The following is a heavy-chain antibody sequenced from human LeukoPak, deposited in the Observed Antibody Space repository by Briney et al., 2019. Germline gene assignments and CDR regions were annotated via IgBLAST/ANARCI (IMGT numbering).Heavy chain of an antibody. Sequence: WASVKVSCKASGYTFTGYYMHWVRQAPGQGLEWMGWINPNSGGTNYAQKFQGRVTMTRDTSISTAYMELRSLRSDDTAVYYCARSVAYGDYGHDYYYYYMDVWGKGTTVTVSS. D-gene: IGHD4-17*01. J-gene: IGHJ6*03. CDR3: ARSVAYGDYGHDYYYYYMDV. V-gene: IGHV1-2*02. CDR1: GYTFTGYY. CDR2: INPNSGGT.